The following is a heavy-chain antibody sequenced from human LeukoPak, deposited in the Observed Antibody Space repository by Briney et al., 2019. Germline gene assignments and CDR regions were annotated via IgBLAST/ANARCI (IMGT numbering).Heavy chain of an antibody. CDR2: IYSGGST. Sequence: GGSLRLSCAASGFTFSSYAMHWVRQAPGKGLERVSVIYSGGSTYYADSVKGRFTISRDNSKNTLYLQMNSLRAEDTAVYYCARDLWVGSYGLLGAFDIWGQGTMVTVSS. V-gene: IGHV3-66*01. CDR3: ARDLWVGSYGLLGAFDI. CDR1: GFTFSSYA. D-gene: IGHD5-18*01. J-gene: IGHJ3*02.